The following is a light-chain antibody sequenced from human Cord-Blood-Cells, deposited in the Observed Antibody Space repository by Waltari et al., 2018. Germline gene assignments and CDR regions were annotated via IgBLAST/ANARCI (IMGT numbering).Light chain of an antibody. J-gene: IGLJ2*01. CDR2: EGS. CDR3: CSYAGSSTHVV. V-gene: IGLV2-23*01. CDR1: SSDVGSYNL. Sequence: QSALTQPASVSGSPGQSITISCTGTSSDVGSYNLVSWSQQHPGKAPKLMIYEGSKRPSGVSNRCSGSKSGNTASLTISGLQAEDEADYYCCSYAGSSTHVVFGGGTKLTVL.